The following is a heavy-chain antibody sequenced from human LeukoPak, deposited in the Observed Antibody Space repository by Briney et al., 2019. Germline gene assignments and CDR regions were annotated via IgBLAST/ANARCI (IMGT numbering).Heavy chain of an antibody. CDR1: GFTFSIYG. J-gene: IGHJ4*02. CDR3: ARPSPPGDGYNPCDY. CDR2: ISHDGSKT. Sequence: PGTSLRLSCAASGFTFSIYGMHWVRQAPGKGLEWVTVISHDGSKTYYADSVKGRFAISRDISKNTLYLQMNSLKTEDTAMYYCARPSPPGDGYNPCDYWGPGALVVVSS. V-gene: IGHV3-30*03. D-gene: IGHD5-24*01.